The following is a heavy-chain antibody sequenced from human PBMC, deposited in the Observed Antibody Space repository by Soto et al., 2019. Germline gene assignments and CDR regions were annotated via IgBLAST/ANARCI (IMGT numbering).Heavy chain of an antibody. D-gene: IGHD3-3*01. Sequence: SETLSLTCTVSGGSISSSSYYWGWIRQPPGKGLEWIGSIYYSGSTYYNPSLKSRVTISVDTSKNQFSLKLSSVTAADTAVYYCARSYDDFWSSDYYYYYMAVWGKVNTVPVSS. J-gene: IGHJ6*03. CDR2: IYYSGST. CDR3: ARSYDDFWSSDYYYYYMAV. V-gene: IGHV4-39*01. CDR1: GGSISSSSYY.